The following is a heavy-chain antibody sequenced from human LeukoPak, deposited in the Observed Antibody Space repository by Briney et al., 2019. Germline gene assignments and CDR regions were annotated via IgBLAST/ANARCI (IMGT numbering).Heavy chain of an antibody. CDR3: AKDAHLAAAGTSFDY. Sequence: GRSLRLSCAASGFTFSSHGMHWVRQAPGKGLEWVAVISYDGSNKYYADSVKGRFTISRDNSKNTLYLQMNSLRAEDTAVYYCAKDAHLAAAGTSFDYWGQGTLVTVSS. J-gene: IGHJ4*02. D-gene: IGHD6-13*01. V-gene: IGHV3-30*18. CDR2: ISYDGSNK. CDR1: GFTFSSHG.